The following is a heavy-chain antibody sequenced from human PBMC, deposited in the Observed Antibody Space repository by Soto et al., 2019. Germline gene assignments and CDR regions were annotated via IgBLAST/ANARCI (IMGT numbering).Heavy chain of an antibody. CDR2: MNPNSGNT. CDR3: ATYSGSYSADYYYYYGMDV. J-gene: IGHJ6*02. V-gene: IGHV1-8*01. Sequence: QVQLVQSGAEVKKPGASVKVSCKASGYTFTSYDINWVRQATGQGLEWMGWMNPNSGNTGYAQKFQGRVTMTRNTSISTAYMGLSSLRSEDTAVYYCATYSGSYSADYYYYYGMDVWGQGTTVTVSS. D-gene: IGHD1-26*01. CDR1: GYTFTSYD.